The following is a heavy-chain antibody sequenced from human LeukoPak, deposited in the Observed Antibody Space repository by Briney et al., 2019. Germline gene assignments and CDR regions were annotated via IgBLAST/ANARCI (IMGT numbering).Heavy chain of an antibody. Sequence: ASVKVSCKASGYTFTGYYMHWVRHAPGQGLEWMGWINPNSGGTNSAQKFQARVTLTRDTSISAAYMELSGLRSDDNGVYYCARGGYGGGNSGVIDSWGQGTLVTASS. J-gene: IGHJ4*02. CDR3: ARGGYGGGNSGVIDS. CDR1: GYTFTGYY. CDR2: INPNSGGT. V-gene: IGHV1-2*02. D-gene: IGHD4-23*01.